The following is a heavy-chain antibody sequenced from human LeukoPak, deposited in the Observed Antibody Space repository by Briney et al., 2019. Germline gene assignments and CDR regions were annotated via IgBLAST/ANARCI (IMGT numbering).Heavy chain of an antibody. V-gene: IGHV1-18*01. CDR2: ISAYNGNT. J-gene: IGHJ4*02. D-gene: IGHD3-10*01. CDR3: ARLGSGSYYHPPHYFDY. CDR1: GYTFTSYG. Sequence: ASVKVSCKASGYTFTSYGISWVRQAPGQGLEWMGWISAYNGNTKYSQKFQGRVTITRDTSASIAYMELSSLRSEDTAVYYCARLGSGSYYHPPHYFDYWGQGTLVTVSS.